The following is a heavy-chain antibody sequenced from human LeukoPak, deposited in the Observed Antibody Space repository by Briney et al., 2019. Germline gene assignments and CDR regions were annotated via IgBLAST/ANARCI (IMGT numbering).Heavy chain of an antibody. D-gene: IGHD3-22*01. CDR3: ARCYDSSSYSYYYYMDV. Sequence: SETLSLTCTVSGGSISSSSYYWGWIRQPPGKGLEWIGSIYYSGSTYYNPSLKSRVTISVDTSKNQFSLKLSSVTAADTAVYYCARCYDSSSYSYYYYMDVWGKGTTVTISS. V-gene: IGHV4-39*07. CDR2: IYYSGST. CDR1: GGSISSSSYY. J-gene: IGHJ6*03.